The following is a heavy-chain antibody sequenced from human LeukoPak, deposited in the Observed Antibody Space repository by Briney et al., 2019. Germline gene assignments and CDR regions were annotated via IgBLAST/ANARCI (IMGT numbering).Heavy chain of an antibody. D-gene: IGHD3-3*01. CDR2: INWDGGST. J-gene: IGHJ5*02. Sequence: GGSLRLSCAASGFTFDDYTMHWVRQAPGKGLEWVSLINWDGGSTFYADSVKGRFTITRDNSKNSLYLQMNSLRTEDTAFYYCAKGDDLGWFDPWGQGTLVTVSS. CDR1: GFTFDDYT. CDR3: AKGDDLGWFDP. V-gene: IGHV3-43*01.